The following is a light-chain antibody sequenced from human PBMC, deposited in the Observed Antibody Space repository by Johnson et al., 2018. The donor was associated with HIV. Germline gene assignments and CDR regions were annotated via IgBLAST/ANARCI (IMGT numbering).Light chain of an antibody. CDR2: KDN. CDR1: SSNIGNNF. CDR3: GTWDTSLSAGGF. J-gene: IGLJ1*01. V-gene: IGLV1-51*02. Sequence: QSVLTQPPSVSAAPGQKVTISCSGSSSNIGNNFVSWYQVLPGTAPKLLIYKDNERPSGIPDRFSGSKSGTSATLGITGLQTGDEADYYCGTWDTSLSAGGFFGTGTKVTVL.